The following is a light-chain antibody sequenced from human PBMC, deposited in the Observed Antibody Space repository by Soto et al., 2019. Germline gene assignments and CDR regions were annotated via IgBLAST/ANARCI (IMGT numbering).Light chain of an antibody. CDR3: QQYNNWTPMT. V-gene: IGKV3D-15*01. Sequence: EVVLTQSPATLSLSPGERATLSCRASESVFGYLAWYQHKPGQAPRLLIYDASNRATGVPARFSGSGSGTEFTLTISSLQSEDFAVYYCQQYNNWTPMTFGQGTRLEIK. CDR1: ESVFGY. CDR2: DAS. J-gene: IGKJ5*01.